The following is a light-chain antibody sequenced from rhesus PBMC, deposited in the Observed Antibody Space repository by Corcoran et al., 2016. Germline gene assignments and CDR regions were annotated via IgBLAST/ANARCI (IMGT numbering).Light chain of an antibody. V-gene: IGKV1-74*01. CDR3: QHGYGTPYS. CDR1: ENVNNY. CDR2: QAS. J-gene: IGKJ2*01. Sequence: DIQMTQSPSSLSASVGDRVTITCRASENVNNYLNWYQQKPGKDPKLLIYQASTLQSGVPSRFSGSGSGTDYTFTISSLQPEDVATYYCQHGYGTPYSFGQGTKVEIK.